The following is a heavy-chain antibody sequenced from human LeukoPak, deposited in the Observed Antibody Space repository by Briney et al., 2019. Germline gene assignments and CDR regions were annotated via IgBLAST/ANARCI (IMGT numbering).Heavy chain of an antibody. CDR1: GGSISSYY. D-gene: IGHD6-6*01. CDR2: IYYSGST. V-gene: IGHV4-59*08. Sequence: SETLSLTCTVSGGSISSYYWSWIRQPPGKGLEWIGYIYYSGSTNYNPSLKSRVTISVDTSKNQFSLKLSSVTAADTAVYYCARQVKQLVIGWFDPWGQGTLVTVSS. J-gene: IGHJ5*02. CDR3: ARQVKQLVIGWFDP.